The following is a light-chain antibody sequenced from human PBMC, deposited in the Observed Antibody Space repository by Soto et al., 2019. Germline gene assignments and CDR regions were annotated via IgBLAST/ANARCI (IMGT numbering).Light chain of an antibody. CDR2: DVI. CDR3: AAWDDSLNGPV. CDR1: TSDVGDYEH. Sequence: QSALTQPPSVSGSPGQSVTISCTIATSDVGDYEHVSWYQLAPGTTPKLLISDVINRPSGVPDRFSGSKSGNTPSLTISGLQAEDEADYYCAAWDDSLNGPVFGGGTKLTVL. V-gene: IGLV2-18*01. J-gene: IGLJ2*01.